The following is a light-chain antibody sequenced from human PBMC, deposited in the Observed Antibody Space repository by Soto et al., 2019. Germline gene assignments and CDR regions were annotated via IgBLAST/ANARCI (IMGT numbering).Light chain of an antibody. J-gene: IGKJ2*02. CDR2: DVS. CDR3: QQYAGSPWT. V-gene: IGKV1-5*01. CDR1: QSITNW. Sequence: DIQMTQSPSTLSASVGDRVTITCRASQSITNWLAWYQQKPGKAPKLLIYDVSNLGTGVPANFGGSGSGTEFTLTISSLQPDDSATYYCQQYAGSPWTFGQGTKLEIK.